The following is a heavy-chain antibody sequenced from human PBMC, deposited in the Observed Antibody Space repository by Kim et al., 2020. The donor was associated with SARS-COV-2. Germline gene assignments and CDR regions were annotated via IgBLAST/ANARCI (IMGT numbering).Heavy chain of an antibody. CDR3: ARVVGTTVTSYYYYGMDV. CDR2: IIPIFGTA. D-gene: IGHD4-17*01. CDR1: GGTFSSYA. V-gene: IGHV1-69*13. Sequence: SVKVSCKASGGTFSSYAISWVRQAPGQGLEWMGGIIPIFGTANYAQKFQGRVTIPADESTSTAYMELSSLRSEDTAVYYCARVVGTTVTSYYYYGMDVWGQGTTVTVSS. J-gene: IGHJ6*02.